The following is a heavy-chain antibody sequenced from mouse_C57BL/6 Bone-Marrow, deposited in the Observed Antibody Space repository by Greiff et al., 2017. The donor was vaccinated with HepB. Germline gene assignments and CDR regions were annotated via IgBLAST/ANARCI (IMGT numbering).Heavy chain of an antibody. Sequence: QVQLQQPGAELVKPGASVKLSCKASGYTFTSYWMQWVKQRPGQGLEWIGEIDPSDSYTNYNQKFKGKATLTVDTSSSTAYMQLSSLTSEDSAVYYCARTYLLLRTGFAYWGQGTLVTVSA. CDR3: ARTYLLLRTGFAY. J-gene: IGHJ3*01. CDR2: IDPSDSYT. D-gene: IGHD1-1*01. V-gene: IGHV1-50*01. CDR1: GYTFTSYW.